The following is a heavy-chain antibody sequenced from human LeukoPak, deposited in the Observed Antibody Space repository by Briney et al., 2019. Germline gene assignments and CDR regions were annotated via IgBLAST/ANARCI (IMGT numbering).Heavy chain of an antibody. J-gene: IGHJ4*02. D-gene: IGHD6-6*01. Sequence: SETLSLTCAVYGGSFSGYYWSWIRQPPGKGLEWIGSIYYSGSTYYNPSLKSRVTISVDTSKNQFSLKLSSVTAADTAVYYCASYLPTLYSNSSRTSDYWGQGTLVTVSS. CDR2: IYYSGST. CDR3: ASYLPTLYSNSSRTSDY. V-gene: IGHV4-34*01. CDR1: GGSFSGYY.